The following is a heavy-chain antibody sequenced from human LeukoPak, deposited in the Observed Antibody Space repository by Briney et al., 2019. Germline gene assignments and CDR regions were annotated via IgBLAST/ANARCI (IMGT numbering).Heavy chain of an antibody. CDR1: GFTFSSYA. CDR2: ISSNGGST. J-gene: IGHJ4*02. Sequence: PGGSLRLSCAASGFTFSSYAMHWVRQAPGKGLEYVSAISSNGGSTYYANPVKGRFTISRDNSKNTLYLQMGSLRAEDMAVYYCARISTGGADYWGQGTLVTVSS. D-gene: IGHD2-21*01. CDR3: ARISTGGADY. V-gene: IGHV3-64*01.